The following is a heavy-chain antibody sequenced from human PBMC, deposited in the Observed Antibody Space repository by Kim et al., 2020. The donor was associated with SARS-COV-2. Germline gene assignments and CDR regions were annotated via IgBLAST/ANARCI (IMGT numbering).Heavy chain of an antibody. CDR1: GYTFTGYY. CDR3: ARDLFDSNNWFDP. CDR2: INPNSGGT. V-gene: IGHV1-2*06. J-gene: IGHJ5*02. Sequence: ASVKVSCKASGYTFTGYYMHWVRQAPGQGLEWMGRINPNSGGTNYAQKFQGRVTMTRDTSISTAYMELSRLRSDDTAVYYCARDLFDSNNWFDPWGQGTLVTVSS. D-gene: IGHD3-10*02.